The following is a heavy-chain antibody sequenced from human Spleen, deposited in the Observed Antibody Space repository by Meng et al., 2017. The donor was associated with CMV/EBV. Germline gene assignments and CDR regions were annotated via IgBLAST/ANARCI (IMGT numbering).Heavy chain of an antibody. D-gene: IGHD3-10*01. CDR3: ARALVRGISFDY. CDR2: IYYRGNT. Sequence: LRLSCTVSGDSINSGYYYWSWIRQHPGKGLEWIGHIYYRGNTYYNPSLKSRVTMSADTSGNHFSLKLSSVTAAATAVYYCARALVRGISFDYWGRGTLVTVSS. J-gene: IGHJ4*02. V-gene: IGHV4-31*03. CDR1: GDSINSGYYY.